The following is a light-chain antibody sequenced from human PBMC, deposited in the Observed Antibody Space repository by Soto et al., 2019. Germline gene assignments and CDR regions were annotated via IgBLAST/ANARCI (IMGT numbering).Light chain of an antibody. V-gene: IGLV1-40*01. J-gene: IGLJ2*01. Sequence: QSVLTQPPSVSGAPGQRVTISCTGSSSNIGAGYDVHWYQQLPGTAPKLLIYGNSNRPSGVPDRFSGSKSGTSASLAITGLQAEDVADYYCQSYDSSLGGGVFGGGTKLTVL. CDR2: GNS. CDR1: SSNIGAGYD. CDR3: QSYDSSLGGGV.